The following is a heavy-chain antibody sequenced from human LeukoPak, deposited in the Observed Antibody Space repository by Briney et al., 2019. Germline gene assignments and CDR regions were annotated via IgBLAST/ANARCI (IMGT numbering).Heavy chain of an antibody. V-gene: IGHV3-23*01. CDR1: GFTFSSYA. CDR2: INSNGDEI. Sequence: GRSMRLSCAASGFTFSSYAMHWVRQAPGKGLEWVSGINSNGDEICYADSVRGRFTISRDNSNNALYLQMDSLRAEDTAVYYCANWIGSSSRDYWGQGTLVTVSS. CDR3: ANWIGSSSRDY. D-gene: IGHD6-6*01. J-gene: IGHJ4*02.